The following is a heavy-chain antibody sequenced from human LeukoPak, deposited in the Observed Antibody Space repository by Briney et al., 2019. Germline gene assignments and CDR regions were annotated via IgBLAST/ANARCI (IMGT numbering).Heavy chain of an antibody. D-gene: IGHD3-10*01. J-gene: IGHJ5*02. CDR1: GFTFSNYA. Sequence: GGSLRLSCVVSGFTFSNYAMSWVRQAPGKGLEWVSAISGNGGSTYYAASVKGRFTISRDNSKNTLYLQMNSLRAEDTAVYYCAKERYYYGSGSENWFDPWGQGTLVTVSS. CDR3: AKERYYYGSGSENWFDP. CDR2: ISGNGGST. V-gene: IGHV3-23*01.